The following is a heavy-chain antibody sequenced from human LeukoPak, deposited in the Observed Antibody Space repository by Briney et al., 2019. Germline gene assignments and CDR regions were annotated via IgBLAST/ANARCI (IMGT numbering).Heavy chain of an antibody. D-gene: IGHD2-15*01. V-gene: IGHV3-23*01. Sequence: VESLGLSCAASGFTFSSYAMSWVRQAPGKGLEWVSAISGSGGSTYYADSVKGRFTISRDNSKNTLYLQMNSLRAEDTAVYYCAKEEQGYCSGGSCYSDGYWGQGTLVTVSS. CDR3: AKEEQGYCSGGSCYSDGY. CDR2: ISGSGGST. CDR1: GFTFSSYA. J-gene: IGHJ4*02.